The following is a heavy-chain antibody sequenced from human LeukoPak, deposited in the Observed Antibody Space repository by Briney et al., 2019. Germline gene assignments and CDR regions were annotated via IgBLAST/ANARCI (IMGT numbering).Heavy chain of an antibody. J-gene: IGHJ4*02. Sequence: PGGSLRLSCAASGFTFSSYPFNWVRQPPGKGLEWVASITSTSTYIYYADSVQGRFAVSRDNAKNSLYLQMNSLRAEDTAVFYCVRRGPNNSGLDYWGQGTLVTVSS. V-gene: IGHV3-21*01. D-gene: IGHD5-12*01. CDR2: ITSTSTYI. CDR1: GFTFSSYP. CDR3: VRRGPNNSGLDY.